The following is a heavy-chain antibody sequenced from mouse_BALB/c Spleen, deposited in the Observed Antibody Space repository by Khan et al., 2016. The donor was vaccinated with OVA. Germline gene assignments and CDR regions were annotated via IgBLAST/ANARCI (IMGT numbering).Heavy chain of an antibody. J-gene: IGHJ4*01. CDR3: ARDGYYYAMDY. Sequence: LVKTGASVKISCKASGYSFTGYYIHWVKQSHGKSLEWIGYISCYNGGTGYNPKFKGKATFTVNTSSSTAYMQFNILTSEDSAVYYCARDGYYYAMDYWGQGTSVTVSS. CDR1: GYSFTGYY. V-gene: IGHV1S34*01. D-gene: IGHD2-3*01. CDR2: ISCYNGGT.